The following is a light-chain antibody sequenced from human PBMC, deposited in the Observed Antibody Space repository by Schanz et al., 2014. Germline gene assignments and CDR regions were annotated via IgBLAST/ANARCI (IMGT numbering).Light chain of an antibody. CDR2: GAS. CDR3: QQRSNWPR. V-gene: IGKV3-15*01. J-gene: IGKJ5*01. Sequence: EIVMTQSPATLSVSPGQRVTLSCRASQTVGSNLAWYQQNPGQAPRLLIYGASTRATGVPARFSGSGSGTEFTLTISSXQSEDFAVYYCQQRSNWPRFGQGTRLEIK. CDR1: QTVGSN.